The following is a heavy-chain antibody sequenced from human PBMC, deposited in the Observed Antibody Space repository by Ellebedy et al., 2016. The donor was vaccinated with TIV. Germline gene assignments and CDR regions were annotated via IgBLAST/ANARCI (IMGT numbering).Heavy chain of an antibody. CDR3: ARAPPRSSSWYLVDY. CDR1: GFTFSSYA. V-gene: IGHV3-30*01. J-gene: IGHJ4*02. CDR2: ISYDGSNK. D-gene: IGHD6-13*01. Sequence: PGGSLRLSCAASGFTFSSYAMHWVRQAPGKGLEWVAVISYDGSNKYYADSVKGRFTISRDNSKNTLYLQMNSLRSEDTAVYYCARAPPRSSSWYLVDYWGQGTLVTVSS.